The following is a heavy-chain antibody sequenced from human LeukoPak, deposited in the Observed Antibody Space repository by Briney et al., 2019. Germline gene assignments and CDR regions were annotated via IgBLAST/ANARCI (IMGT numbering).Heavy chain of an antibody. Sequence: GRSLRLSCAASGFTFSRYTMYWVRQAPGKGLEWVAVISNDGSTKYYADSVQGRFTISRDNSRNTLSLKMNSLRDEDTALYYCARDSYGANQTPFDKWGQGTRVTVSS. D-gene: IGHD4/OR15-4a*01. CDR2: ISNDGSTK. CDR1: GFTFSRYT. J-gene: IGHJ4*02. CDR3: ARDSYGANQTPFDK. V-gene: IGHV3-30-3*01.